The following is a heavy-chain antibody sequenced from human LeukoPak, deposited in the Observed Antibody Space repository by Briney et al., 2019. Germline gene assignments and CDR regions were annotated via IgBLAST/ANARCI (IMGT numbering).Heavy chain of an antibody. V-gene: IGHV3-30*02. Sequence: GGSLRLSCAASGFTFSSYGMHWVRQAPGKGLEWVAFIRYDGSNKYYADSVKGRFTISRDNSKNTLYLQMNSLRAEDTAVYYCAKDSLGYDFWSGYTGDYWGQGTLVTVSS. D-gene: IGHD3-3*01. CDR2: IRYDGSNK. CDR3: AKDSLGYDFWSGYTGDY. CDR1: GFTFSSYG. J-gene: IGHJ4*02.